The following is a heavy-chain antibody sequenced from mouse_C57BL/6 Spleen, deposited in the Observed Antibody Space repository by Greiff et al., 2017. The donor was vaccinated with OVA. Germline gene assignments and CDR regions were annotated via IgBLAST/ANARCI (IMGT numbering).Heavy chain of an antibody. CDR2: IDPSDSYT. J-gene: IGHJ3*01. Sequence: VQLQQPGAELVKPGASVKLSCKASGYTFTSYWMQWVKQRPGQGLEWIGEIDPSDSYTNYNQKFKGKATLTVDTSSSTAYMQLSSLTSEDSAVYYCASGTSFAYWGQGTLVTVSA. CDR1: GYTFTSYW. V-gene: IGHV1-50*01. CDR3: ASGTSFAY.